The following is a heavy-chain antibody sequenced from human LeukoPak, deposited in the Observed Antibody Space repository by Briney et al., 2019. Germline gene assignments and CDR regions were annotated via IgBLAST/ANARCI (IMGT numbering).Heavy chain of an antibody. CDR1: GFTFSAYG. J-gene: IGHJ4*02. CDR3: AKDLLYSDVWGSYRPNPLDY. Sequence: PGGSLRLSCAASGFTFSAYGMSWVRQSPRKGLEWVSGVSGADGTTYYADSVKGRFTISRDNSKNTLYLQMNSLRAEDTAVYYCAKDLLYSDVWGSYRPNPLDYWGQGTLVTVSS. CDR2: VSGADGTT. V-gene: IGHV3-23*01. D-gene: IGHD3-16*02.